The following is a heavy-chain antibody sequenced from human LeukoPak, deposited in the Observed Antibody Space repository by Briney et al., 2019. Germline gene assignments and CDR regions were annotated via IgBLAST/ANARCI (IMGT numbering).Heavy chain of an antibody. J-gene: IGHJ3*02. CDR2: IYTSGST. D-gene: IGHD2-2*01. CDR3: ARDYARYQLLSDAFDI. Sequence: NSSETLSLTCTVSGGSISSYYWSWIRQPAWKGLEWIGRIYTSGSTNYNPSLRSRVTMSVDTSKNQFSLKLSSVTAADTAVYYCARDYARYQLLSDAFDISGQGTMVTVSS. CDR1: GGSISSYY. V-gene: IGHV4-4*07.